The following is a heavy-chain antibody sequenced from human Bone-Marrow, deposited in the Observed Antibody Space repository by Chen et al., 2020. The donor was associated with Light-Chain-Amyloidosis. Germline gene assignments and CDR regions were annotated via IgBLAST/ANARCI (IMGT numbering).Heavy chain of an antibody. D-gene: IGHD3-9*01. CDR3: TRDLDWLLFDY. V-gene: IGHV3-74*03. CDR2: VKTDGSTT. Sequence: EVQLVESGGGLVQPGGSLRLSCEASGLPFSTYWMHWVGQAPGQGLVWVARVKTDGSTTAYADSVKGRFTISRDNAKNTLYLQMNSLRAEDTAVYYCTRDLDWLLFDYWGQGALVTVSA. J-gene: IGHJ4*02. CDR1: GLPFSTYW.